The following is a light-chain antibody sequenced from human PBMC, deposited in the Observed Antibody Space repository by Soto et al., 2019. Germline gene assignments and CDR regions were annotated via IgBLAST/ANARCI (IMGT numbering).Light chain of an antibody. J-gene: IGLJ2*01. Sequence: QSALTQPASVSGSPGQSITISCTGTTSDVGGYNYVSWYQQHPGKAPKLMIYEVSNRPSGVSNRFSGSKSGNTASLTISGLQGEDEADYYCSSYTTSSTLLFCGGTTRTVL. CDR3: SSYTTSSTLL. CDR1: TSDVGGYNY. CDR2: EVS. V-gene: IGLV2-14*01.